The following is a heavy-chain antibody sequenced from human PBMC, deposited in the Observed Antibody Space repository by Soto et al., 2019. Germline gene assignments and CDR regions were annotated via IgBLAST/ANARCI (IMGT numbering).Heavy chain of an antibody. Sequence: SETLSLTCTVSGGSISSSNYYWGWIRQPPGKGLEWIGSIYYSGSTYYNPSLKSRVTISVDTSKNQFSLKLSSVTAADTAVYYCARLAGYCSGTSCYGYYGMDVWGQGTTVTVSS. CDR3: ARLAGYCSGTSCYGYYGMDV. CDR1: GGSISSSNYY. J-gene: IGHJ6*02. CDR2: IYYSGST. D-gene: IGHD2-2*01. V-gene: IGHV4-39*01.